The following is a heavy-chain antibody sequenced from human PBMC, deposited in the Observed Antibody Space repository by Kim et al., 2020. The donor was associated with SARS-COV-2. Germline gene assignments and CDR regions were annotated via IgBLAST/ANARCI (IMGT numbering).Heavy chain of an antibody. CDR2: INTYTGNP. Sequence: ASVKVSCKASGYTFTMNAISWVRQAPGQGLEWMGWINTYTGNPTYAQAFTRRFVFSVDTLVTTAYLQISSLEPEDTALYYCTRFIWGTYRYTDCWGQGTLVTVSS. CDR3: TRFIWGTYRYTDC. J-gene: IGHJ4*02. V-gene: IGHV7-4-1*02. D-gene: IGHD3-16*02. CDR1: GYTFTMNA.